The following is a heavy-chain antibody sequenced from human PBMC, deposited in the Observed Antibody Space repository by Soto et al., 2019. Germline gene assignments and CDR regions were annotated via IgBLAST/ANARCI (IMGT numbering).Heavy chain of an antibody. D-gene: IGHD6-6*01. J-gene: IGHJ4*02. CDR3: ARSPRVIAACPPYYFDY. CDR2: IYYSGST. V-gene: IGHV4-61*01. Sequence: SETLSLTCTVSGGSVSSGSYYWSWLRQPPGKGLEWIGYIYYSGSTNYNPSLKSRVTISVDTSKNQFSLKLSSVTAADTAVYYCARSPRVIAACPPYYFDYWGQGTLVTVSS. CDR1: GGSVSSGSYY.